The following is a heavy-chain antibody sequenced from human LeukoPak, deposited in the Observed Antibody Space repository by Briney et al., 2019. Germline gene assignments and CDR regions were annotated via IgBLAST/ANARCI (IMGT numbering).Heavy chain of an antibody. CDR2: IYHSGST. D-gene: IGHD2-2*02. CDR1: GGSISSGGYY. V-gene: IGHV4-61*08. J-gene: IGHJ4*02. Sequence: PSETLSLTCTVSGGSISSGGYYWSWIRQPPGKGLEWIGYIYHSGSTNYNPSLKSRVTMSVDTSKNQFSLKLSSVTAADTAVYYCARDFKSGYCSSTSCHTSYWGQGTLVTVSS. CDR3: ARDFKSGYCSSTSCHTSY.